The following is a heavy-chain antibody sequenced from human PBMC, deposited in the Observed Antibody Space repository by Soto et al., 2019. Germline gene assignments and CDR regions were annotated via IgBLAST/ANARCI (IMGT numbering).Heavy chain of an antibody. J-gene: IGHJ4*02. CDR1: GFSLTTSGVG. V-gene: IGHV2-5*02. D-gene: IGHD3-3*01. Sequence: QITLNESGPTQVKPRQTLTLTCTFSGFSLTTSGVGVGWIRHSPGKAPEWLALIYWDDDKRYSPSLKSRLTITKDTSKTQVVLTMADLDPADTATYYCAHRVLRTVFGLVTTTAIYFDFWGQGTPGAVSS. CDR3: AHRVLRTVFGLVTTTAIYFDF. CDR2: IYWDDDK.